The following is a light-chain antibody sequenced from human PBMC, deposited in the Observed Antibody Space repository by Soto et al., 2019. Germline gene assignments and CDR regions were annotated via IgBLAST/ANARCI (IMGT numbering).Light chain of an antibody. Sequence: QSALTQPASVSGSPGQSITISCTGTSSDVGGYNFVSWYQQHPDKAPKLMIYEVSSRPSGVSNRFSGSKSGDTASLTISGLQAEDEADYYCSSYTSTSTLVFGTGTKVTVL. CDR2: EVS. CDR3: SSYTSTSTLV. CDR1: SSDVGGYNF. V-gene: IGLV2-14*01. J-gene: IGLJ1*01.